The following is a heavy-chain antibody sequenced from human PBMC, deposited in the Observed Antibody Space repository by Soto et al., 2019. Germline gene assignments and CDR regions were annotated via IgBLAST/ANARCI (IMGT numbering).Heavy chain of an antibody. J-gene: IGHJ4*02. Sequence: QVQLVQSETEVAEPGASVRLSCKTSGYTFSTYGLSWVRQAPGQGLEWLGWTVAISESTIYAQKFQVRATETTPTYTHTGHLELSRLTSDDTALSYCARVAGYYSCSRIFDTWGQGTLVTVTS. CDR2: TVAISEST. D-gene: IGHD3-9*01. CDR1: GYTFSTYG. CDR3: ARVAGYYSCSRIFDT. V-gene: IGHV1-18*01.